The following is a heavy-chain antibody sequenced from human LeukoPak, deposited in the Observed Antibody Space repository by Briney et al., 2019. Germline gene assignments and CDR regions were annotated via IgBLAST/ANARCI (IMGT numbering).Heavy chain of an antibody. CDR1: GFTFSSYS. D-gene: IGHD6-19*01. CDR2: ISSSSSYI. V-gene: IGHV3-21*01. CDR3: ARDRRNGLAVAGTRPNWFDP. J-gene: IGHJ5*02. Sequence: GGSLRLSCAASGFTFSSYSMNWVRQAPGKGLEWVSSISSSSSYIYYADSVKGRFTISRDNAKNSLYLQMNSLRAEDTAVYYSARDRRNGLAVAGTRPNWFDPWGQGTLVTVSS.